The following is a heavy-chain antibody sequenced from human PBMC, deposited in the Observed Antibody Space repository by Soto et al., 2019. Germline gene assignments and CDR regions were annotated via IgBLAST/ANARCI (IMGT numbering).Heavy chain of an antibody. CDR3: ARGNHRWLQWWYFEL. D-gene: IGHD5-12*01. Sequence: QVQLVQSGAEVKKPGSSVTVSCKASGGTFSSYTISWVRQAPGQGLEWMGGIIPIFGTANYAQKFQGRVTITADESTSTAYMELSSLRSEDTAVYYCARGNHRWLQWWYFELWGRGTLVTVSS. CDR2: IIPIFGTA. CDR1: GGTFSSYT. V-gene: IGHV1-69*12. J-gene: IGHJ2*01.